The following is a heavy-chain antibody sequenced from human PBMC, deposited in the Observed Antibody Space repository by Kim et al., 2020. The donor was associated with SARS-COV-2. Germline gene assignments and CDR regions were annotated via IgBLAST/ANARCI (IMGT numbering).Heavy chain of an antibody. Sequence: GDSDTRYSPSFKGQVTISADKSISTAYLQWSSLKASDTAMYYCARRSGSWWGQGTLVTVSS. CDR3: ARRSGSW. CDR2: GDSDT. D-gene: IGHD2-15*01. V-gene: IGHV5-51*01. J-gene: IGHJ4*02.